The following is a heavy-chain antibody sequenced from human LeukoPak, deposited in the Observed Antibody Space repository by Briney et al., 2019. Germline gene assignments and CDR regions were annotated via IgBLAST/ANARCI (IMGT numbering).Heavy chain of an antibody. V-gene: IGHV1-2*02. CDR2: INPNSGGT. CDR3: AXXXTSMSKGHWFDP. CDR1: GYTFTGYY. J-gene: IGHJ5*02. D-gene: IGHD5/OR15-5a*01. Sequence: ASVKVSCKASGYTFTGYYMHWVRQAPGQGLEWMGWINPNSGGTNYAQKFQGRVTMTRDTSISTAYMELSRLRSDDTAVYYCAXXXTSMSKGHWFDPWGQGTLVTVSS.